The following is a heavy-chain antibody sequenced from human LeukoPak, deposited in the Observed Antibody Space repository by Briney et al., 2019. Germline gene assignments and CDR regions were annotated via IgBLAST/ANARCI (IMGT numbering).Heavy chain of an antibody. V-gene: IGHV4-39*07. Sequence: PSETLSLTCTVSGGSISSSSYYWGWIRQPPGKGLEWIGSIYYSGSTYYNPSLKSRVTISVDTSKNQFSLKLSSVTAADPAVYYCARDLDYGAVDYWGQGTLVTVSS. J-gene: IGHJ4*02. CDR2: IYYSGST. CDR3: ARDLDYGAVDY. D-gene: IGHD3-16*01. CDR1: GGSISSSSYY.